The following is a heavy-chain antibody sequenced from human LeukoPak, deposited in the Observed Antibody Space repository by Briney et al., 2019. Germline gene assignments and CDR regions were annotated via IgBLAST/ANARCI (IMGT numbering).Heavy chain of an antibody. V-gene: IGHV4-39*01. CDR2: IYYSGTTT. Sequence: PSETLSLTCTVSGGSISSSNNYWGWVRQPPGKGLEWIGTIYYSGTTTYYNPSLESRLTISVDTSKNQFSLKLRSVTAADTAVYYCATWDSGRYSQIDNWGQGTWSPSPQ. D-gene: IGHD1-26*01. CDR3: ATWDSGRYSQIDN. CDR1: GGSISSSNNY. J-gene: IGHJ4*02.